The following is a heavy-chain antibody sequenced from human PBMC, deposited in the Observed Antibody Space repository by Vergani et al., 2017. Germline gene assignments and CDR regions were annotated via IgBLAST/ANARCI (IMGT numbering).Heavy chain of an antibody. CDR3: ARGSIAAAGQESNCFDP. Sequence: EVQLVESGGGLVKPGGSLRLSCAASGFTFSSYSMNWVRQAPGKGLEWVSSISSSSSYIYYADSVKGRFTISRDNAKNSLYLQMNSLRAEDTAVYYCARGSIAAAGQESNCFDPWGQGTLVTVSS. V-gene: IGHV3-21*01. J-gene: IGHJ5*02. CDR1: GFTFSSYS. CDR2: ISSSSSYI. D-gene: IGHD6-13*01.